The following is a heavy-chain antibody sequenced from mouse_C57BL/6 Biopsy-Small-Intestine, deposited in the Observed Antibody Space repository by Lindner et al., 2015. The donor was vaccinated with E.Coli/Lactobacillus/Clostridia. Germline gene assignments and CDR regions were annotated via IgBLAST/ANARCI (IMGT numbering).Heavy chain of an antibody. V-gene: IGHV1-85*01. J-gene: IGHJ4*01. CDR1: GYAFTNYL. Sequence: VQLQESGAELVRPGTSVKVSCKASGYAFTNYLIEWVKQRPGQGLEWIGWIYPRDGSTKYNEKFKGKATLTVDTSSSIAYMELHSLTSEDSAVYFCARWGYAMDYWGQGTSVTVSS. CDR3: ARWGYAMDY. CDR2: IYPRDGST.